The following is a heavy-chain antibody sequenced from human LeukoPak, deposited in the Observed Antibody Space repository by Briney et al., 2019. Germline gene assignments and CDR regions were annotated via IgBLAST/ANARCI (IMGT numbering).Heavy chain of an antibody. Sequence: ASVKVSCKASGGTFSSYAISWVRQAPGQGLEWMGRIIPIFGTANYAQKFQGRVTITTDESTSTAYMELSSLRSEDTAVYYCARDRDPYCSSTSCTYESWFDPWGQGTLVTVSS. D-gene: IGHD2-2*01. CDR2: IIPIFGTA. CDR1: GGTFSSYA. J-gene: IGHJ5*02. CDR3: ARDRDPYCSSTSCTYESWFDP. V-gene: IGHV1-69*05.